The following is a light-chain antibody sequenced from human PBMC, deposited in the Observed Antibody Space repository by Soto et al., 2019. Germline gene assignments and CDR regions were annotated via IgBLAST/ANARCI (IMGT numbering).Light chain of an antibody. CDR2: DVS. CDR3: QQYHSYSLT. V-gene: IGKV1-5*01. Sequence: DIQMIQSPSTLSASVGDRVTITFRASQSSSRRLAGYQQKPGKAPKFLIYDVSSLESGVPSRFSGSGSGTQFTLTNRSLQPDAFANYYCQQYHSYSLTFGQGTKGEIK. CDR1: QSSSRR. J-gene: IGKJ1*01.